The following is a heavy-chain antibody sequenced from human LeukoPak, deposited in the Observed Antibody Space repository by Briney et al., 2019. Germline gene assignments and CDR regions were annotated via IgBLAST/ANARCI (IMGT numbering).Heavy chain of an antibody. D-gene: IGHD3-22*01. CDR3: ARLKFYDSTGYSPGYYMDV. V-gene: IGHV4-4*07. CDR1: GGAIISYY. Sequence: PSETLSPTCSVSGGAIISYYWSWIRQPAGKGPEWIGRIYPTGNTDYNPSLKTRVTMSTDLSKKQFSLRLRSVTAADTAVYYCARLKFYDSTGYSPGYYMDVWGKGTAVTVSS. J-gene: IGHJ6*03. CDR2: IYPTGNT.